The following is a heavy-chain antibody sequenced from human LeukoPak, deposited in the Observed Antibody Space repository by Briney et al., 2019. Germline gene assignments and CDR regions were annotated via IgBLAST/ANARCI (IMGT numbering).Heavy chain of an antibody. CDR3: ARYYYDSSGLDY. Sequence: SETLSLTCTVSGGSVSSGSYYWSWIRQPPGKGLEWIGSIYYSGSTYYNPSLKSRVTISVDTSKNQFSLKLSSVTAADTAVYYCARYYYDSSGLDYWGQGTLVTVSS. D-gene: IGHD3-22*01. J-gene: IGHJ4*02. CDR2: IYYSGST. CDR1: GGSVSSGSYY. V-gene: IGHV4-39*01.